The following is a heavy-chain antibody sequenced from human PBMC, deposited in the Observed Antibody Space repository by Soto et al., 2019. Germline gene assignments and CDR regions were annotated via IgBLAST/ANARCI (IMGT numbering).Heavy chain of an antibody. CDR2: IYYSGST. J-gene: IGHJ4*02. D-gene: IGHD2-21*02. CDR3: ARVSTSCGGDCYAYYFDY. V-gene: IGHV4-59*01. CDR1: GGSISSYY. Sequence: PSETLSLTCTVSGGSISSYYWSWVRQPPGRGLEWIGYIYYSGSTNYNPSFKRRVTISVDTSKNQFSMKLSSVTAEDTAVYYCARVSTSCGGDCYAYYFDYWGQGTLVTVSS.